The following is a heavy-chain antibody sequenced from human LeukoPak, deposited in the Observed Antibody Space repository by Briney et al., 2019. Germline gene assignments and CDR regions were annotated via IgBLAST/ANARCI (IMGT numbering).Heavy chain of an antibody. V-gene: IGHV4-59*01. CDR3: ARAPPHLYRGMDV. CDR2: IYYSGST. D-gene: IGHD2-2*02. CDR1: GGSISSYY. J-gene: IGHJ6*04. Sequence: SETLSLTCTVSGGSISSYYWSWIRQPPGKGLEWIGYIYYSGSTNYNPSLKSRVTISVDTSKNQFSLKLSSVTAADTAVYYCARAPPHLYRGMDVWGKGTTVTVSS.